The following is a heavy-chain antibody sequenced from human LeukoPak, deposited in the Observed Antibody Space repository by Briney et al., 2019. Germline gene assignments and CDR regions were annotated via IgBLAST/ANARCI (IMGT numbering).Heavy chain of an antibody. Sequence: GDSLKITCKGSGYSFTSYWIGWVRQMPGKGLEWMGIIYPGDSDTRYSPSFQGQVTISADKSISTAYLQWSSLKASDTAMYYCARLEWLKTYYFDYWGQGTLVTVSS. D-gene: IGHD6-19*01. J-gene: IGHJ4*02. CDR3: ARLEWLKTYYFDY. CDR2: IYPGDSDT. V-gene: IGHV5-51*01. CDR1: GYSFTSYW.